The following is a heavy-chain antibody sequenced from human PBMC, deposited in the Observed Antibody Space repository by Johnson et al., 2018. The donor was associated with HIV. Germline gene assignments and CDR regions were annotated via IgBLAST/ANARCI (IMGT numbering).Heavy chain of an antibody. V-gene: IGHV3-30*04. CDR1: GFTFSSYA. CDR3: AKEGYYYDSKNDAFDI. Sequence: QVQLVESGGGVVQPGRSLRLSCAASGFTFSSYAIHWVRQAPGKGLEWVAVISYDGSNKYYADSVKGRFTISRDNSKNTLYLQMNSLRAEDTAVYYCAKEGYYYDSKNDAFDIWGQGTMVTVSS. CDR2: ISYDGSNK. D-gene: IGHD3-22*01. J-gene: IGHJ3*02.